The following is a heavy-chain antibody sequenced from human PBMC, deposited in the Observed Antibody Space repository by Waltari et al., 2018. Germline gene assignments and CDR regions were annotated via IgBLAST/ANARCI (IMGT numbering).Heavy chain of an antibody. V-gene: IGHV4-34*01. J-gene: IGHJ5*02. CDR2: INHSGSP. CDR1: GGSFSGYY. D-gene: IGHD4-17*01. Sequence: QVQLQRWGAGLLKPSETLSLTCAVYGGSFSGYYWSWVRQPPGKGLEWIGEINHSGSPNSNPSLKRRVTISVDTSKNQFSLMLNSVTAADTAVYYCAKDYGATLIGWFDPWGQGNLVIVSS. CDR3: AKDYGATLIGWFDP.